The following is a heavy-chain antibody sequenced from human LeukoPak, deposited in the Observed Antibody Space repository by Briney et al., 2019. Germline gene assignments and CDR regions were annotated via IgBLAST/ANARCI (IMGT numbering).Heavy chain of an antibody. CDR1: GGSFSGYY. D-gene: IGHD3-22*01. J-gene: IGHJ4*02. V-gene: IGHV4-34*01. CDR2: INHSGST. CDR3: ARWSSGSYYYVDY. Sequence: PSETLSLTCAVYGGSFSGYYWSWIRQPPGKGLEWIGEINHSGSTNYNPSLKSRVSMSVDTSKNQFSLKLSSVTAADTAVYYCARWSSGSYYYVDYWGQGTLVTVSS.